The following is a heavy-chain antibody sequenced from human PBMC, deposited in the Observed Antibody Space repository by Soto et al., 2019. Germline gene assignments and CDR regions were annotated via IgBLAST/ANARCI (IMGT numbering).Heavy chain of an antibody. Sequence: SETLSLTCTVSGGSISSYYWSWIRQPPGKGLEWIGYIYYSGSTNYNPSLKSRVTISVDTSKNQFSLKLSSVTAADTAVYYCASSGGFGELSSYYYYYYMDVWGKGTTVTVSS. J-gene: IGHJ6*03. V-gene: IGHV4-59*01. CDR2: IYYSGST. CDR1: GGSISSYY. CDR3: ASSGGFGELSSYYYYYYMDV. D-gene: IGHD3-10*01.